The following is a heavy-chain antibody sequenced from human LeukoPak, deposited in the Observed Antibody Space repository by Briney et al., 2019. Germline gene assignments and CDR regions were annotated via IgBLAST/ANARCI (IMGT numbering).Heavy chain of an antibody. D-gene: IGHD6-19*01. V-gene: IGHV3-23*01. CDR2: ISGSGGST. CDR1: GFTLSSYA. CDR3: AKSPSSGWYYFDY. J-gene: IGHJ4*02. Sequence: GGSLRLSCAASGFTLSSYAMSWVRQGPGKGLEWVSAISGSGGSTYYADSVKGRFTISRDNSKNTLYLQMNSLRAEDTAVYYCAKSPSSGWYYFDYWGQGTLVTVSS.